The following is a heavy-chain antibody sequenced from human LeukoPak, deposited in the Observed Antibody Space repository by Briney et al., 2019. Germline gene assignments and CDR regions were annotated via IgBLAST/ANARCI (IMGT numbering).Heavy chain of an antibody. CDR1: GYTFTSYG. CDR3: ARDRASGYSYDD. V-gene: IGHV1-18*01. Sequence: ASVKVSCKASGYTFTSYGISWVRQAPGQGLEWMGWISAYNGNTYYAQKLHGRVTMTTDTSTSTAYMELRSLRSDDTAVYYCARDRASGYSYDDWGQGTLVTVSS. CDR2: ISAYNGNT. D-gene: IGHD5-18*01. J-gene: IGHJ4*02.